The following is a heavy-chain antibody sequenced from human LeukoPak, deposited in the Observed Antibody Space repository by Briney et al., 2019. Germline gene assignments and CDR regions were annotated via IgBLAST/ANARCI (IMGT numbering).Heavy chain of an antibody. V-gene: IGHV1-69*05. Sequence: SVKVSCKASGYTFTSYGISWVRQAPGQGLEWMGGIIPIFGTANYAQKFQGRVTITTDESTSTAYMELSSLRSEDTAVYYCARGPLEQYYYDSSGYYYPFDYWGQGTLVTVSS. CDR3: ARGPLEQYYYDSSGYYYPFDY. CDR2: IIPIFGTA. D-gene: IGHD3-22*01. J-gene: IGHJ4*02. CDR1: GYTFTSYG.